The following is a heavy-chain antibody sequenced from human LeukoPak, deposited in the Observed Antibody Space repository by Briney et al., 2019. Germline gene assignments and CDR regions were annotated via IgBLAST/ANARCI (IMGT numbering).Heavy chain of an antibody. Sequence: GGSLRLSXVDSGFTFSNYWMSWVRQAPGKGVEWVANMNQGGSEKYYVDSVKGRFTISRDNAKNSLYLQMNSPRAEDTAIYYCARESHATFDYWGQGTLVIVSS. CDR1: GFTFSNYW. V-gene: IGHV3-7*01. D-gene: IGHD1-26*01. CDR2: MNQGGSEK. CDR3: ARESHATFDY. J-gene: IGHJ4*02.